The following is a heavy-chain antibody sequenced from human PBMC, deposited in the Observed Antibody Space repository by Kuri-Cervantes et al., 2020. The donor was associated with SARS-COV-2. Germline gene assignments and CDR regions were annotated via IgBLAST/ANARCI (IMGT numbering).Heavy chain of an antibody. CDR2: ISSSSSYI. V-gene: IGHV3-21*01. J-gene: IGHJ6*03. Sequence: GGSLRLSCAASGFTFSSYGMNWVRQAPGKGLEYVSSISSSSSYIYYADSVKGRFTISRDNAKNSLHLQMNSLRAEDTAVYYCAREKLAGYYYYYMDVWGKGTTVTVSS. CDR1: GFTFSSYG. D-gene: IGHD1-1*01. CDR3: AREKLAGYYYYYMDV.